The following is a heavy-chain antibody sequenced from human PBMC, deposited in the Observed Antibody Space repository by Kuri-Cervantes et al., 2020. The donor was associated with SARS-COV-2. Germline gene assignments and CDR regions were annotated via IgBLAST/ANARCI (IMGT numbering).Heavy chain of an antibody. J-gene: IGHJ3*02. D-gene: IGHD6-6*01. V-gene: IGHV3-64*01. Sequence: ETLSLTCAASGFTFSSYAMHWVRQAPGKGLEYVSAISTNGGSTYYANSVKGRFTISRDNSKNTLYLQMNSLRAEDTAVYYCARVNDVIAAHLHDASDIWGQGTMVTVSS. CDR1: GFTFSSYA. CDR3: ARVNDVIAAHLHDASDI. CDR2: ISTNGGST.